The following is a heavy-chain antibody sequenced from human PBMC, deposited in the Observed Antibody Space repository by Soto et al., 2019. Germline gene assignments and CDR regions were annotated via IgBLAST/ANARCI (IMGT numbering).Heavy chain of an antibody. J-gene: IGHJ4*02. Sequence: ASVKVSCKASGYTFTSYYMHWVRQAPGQRLEWMGWINAGNGNTKYSQKFQGRVTITRDTSASTAYMELSSLRSEDTAVYYCARDLTGTTSGYWGQGTLVTVSS. D-gene: IGHD1-20*01. CDR3: ARDLTGTTSGY. CDR2: INAGNGNT. V-gene: IGHV1-3*01. CDR1: GYTFTSYY.